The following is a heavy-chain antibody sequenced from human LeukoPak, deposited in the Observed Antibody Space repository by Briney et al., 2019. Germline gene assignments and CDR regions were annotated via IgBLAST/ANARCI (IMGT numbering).Heavy chain of an antibody. Sequence: GGSLRLSCAASGFTFSSYWMSWVRQAPGKGLKWVANTRQDGSEKYYVDSVKGRFTISRDNAKNSLYLQMNSLRAEDTAVYYCAREGAVAGIYYGMDVWGQGTTVTVSS. V-gene: IGHV3-7*01. CDR1: GFTFSSYW. CDR3: AREGAVAGIYYGMDV. CDR2: TRQDGSEK. J-gene: IGHJ6*02. D-gene: IGHD6-19*01.